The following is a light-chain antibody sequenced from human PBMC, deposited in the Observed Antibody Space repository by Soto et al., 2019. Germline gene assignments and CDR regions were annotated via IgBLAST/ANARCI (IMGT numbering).Light chain of an antibody. CDR2: KDS. J-gene: IGLJ2*01. CDR1: ALPKQY. V-gene: IGLV3-25*03. CDR3: QAADSSGTYPYVV. Sequence: SYELTQPPSVSVSPGQTARITCSGDALPKQYAYWYQQKPGQDPVLVRYKDSERPSGIPERFSGSSSGTTVTLTISGVQAEDEADYYCQAADSSGTYPYVVFGGGTKLTVL.